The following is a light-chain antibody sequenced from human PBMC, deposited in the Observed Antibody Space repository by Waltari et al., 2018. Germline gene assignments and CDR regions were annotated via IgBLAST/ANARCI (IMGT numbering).Light chain of an antibody. CDR3: SSFTNSNTWL. CDR1: TSDVGGYDY. V-gene: IGLV2-14*01. J-gene: IGLJ3*02. CDR2: EVS. Sequence: QSALTQPASVSGSPGQSITISCTGTTSDVGGYDYVSWYQHHPGKAPKLMIYEVSNRPSGVSNRFAGSKSGNTASLTISGLQAEDEADYYCSSFTNSNTWLFGGGTKLTVL.